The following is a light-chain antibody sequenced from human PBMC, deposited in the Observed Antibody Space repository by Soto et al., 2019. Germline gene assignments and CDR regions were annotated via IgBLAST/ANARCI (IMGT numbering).Light chain of an antibody. Sequence: QSALTQPASVSGSPGQSITISCTGTSSDVGGYKYVSWYQQHPGKAPKLMIYDVSNRPSGVSDRFSGSKSDNTASLTISGLQAEDEADYYCSSYTSSRTYVFGTGTKVTVL. J-gene: IGLJ1*01. V-gene: IGLV2-14*03. CDR1: SSDVGGYKY. CDR2: DVS. CDR3: SSYTSSRTYV.